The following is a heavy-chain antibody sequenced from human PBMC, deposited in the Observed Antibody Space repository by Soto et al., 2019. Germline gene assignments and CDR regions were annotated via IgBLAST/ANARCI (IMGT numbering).Heavy chain of an antibody. D-gene: IGHD6-19*01. CDR3: AKGQQWLVRDWFDP. V-gene: IGHV3-9*01. CDR2: ISWNSGSI. Sequence: EVQLVESGGGLVQPGRSLRLSCAASGFTFDDYAMHWVRQAPGKGLEWVSGISWNSGSIGYADSVKGRFTISRDNAKNSLYLQMNSLRAEDTALYYCAKGQQWLVRDWFDPWGQGTLDTVSS. CDR1: GFTFDDYA. J-gene: IGHJ5*02.